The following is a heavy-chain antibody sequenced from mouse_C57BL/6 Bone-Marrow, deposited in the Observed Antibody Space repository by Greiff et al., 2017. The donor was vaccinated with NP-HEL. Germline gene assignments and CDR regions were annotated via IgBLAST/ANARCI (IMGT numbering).Heavy chain of an antibody. CDR1: GYTFTDYY. D-gene: IGHD1-1*01. Sequence: EVQLQQSGPELVKPGASVKISCKASGYTFTDYYMNWVKQSHGKSLEWIGDINPNNGGTSYNQKFKGKATLTVDKSSSTAYMELRSLTSEDSAVYYCARSEGIYYYGSSPLAYWGQGTLVTVSA. CDR2: INPNNGGT. CDR3: ARSEGIYYYGSSPLAY. J-gene: IGHJ3*01. V-gene: IGHV1-26*01.